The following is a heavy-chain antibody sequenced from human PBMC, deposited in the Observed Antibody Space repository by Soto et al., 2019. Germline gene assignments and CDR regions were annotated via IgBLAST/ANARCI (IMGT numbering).Heavy chain of an antibody. CDR2: ISGSGGST. CDR1: GSTFSSFA. V-gene: IGHV3-23*01. D-gene: IGHD2-15*01. Sequence: GGSLRLSCPASGSTFSSFAMSWVRQATGKGLEGVSAISGSGGSTYYADSVKGRFTISRDNSKNTLYLQMNSLRAEDTAVYYCAKDLKAYCSGGSCYYFDYWGQGTLVTVSS. CDR3: AKDLKAYCSGGSCYYFDY. J-gene: IGHJ4*02.